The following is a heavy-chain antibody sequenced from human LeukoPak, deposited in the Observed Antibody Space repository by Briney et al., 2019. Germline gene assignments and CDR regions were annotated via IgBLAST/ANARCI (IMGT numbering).Heavy chain of an antibody. D-gene: IGHD3-22*01. CDR2: FDPEDGET. CDR1: GYTLTELS. V-gene: IGHV1-24*01. CDR3: ATDTMIVSPAFDY. Sequence: ASEKVSCKVSGYTLTELSMHWVRQAPGKGLEWMGGFDPEDGETIYAQKFQGRVTMTEDTSTDTAYMELSSLRSEDTAVYYCATDTMIVSPAFDYWGQGTLVTVSS. J-gene: IGHJ4*02.